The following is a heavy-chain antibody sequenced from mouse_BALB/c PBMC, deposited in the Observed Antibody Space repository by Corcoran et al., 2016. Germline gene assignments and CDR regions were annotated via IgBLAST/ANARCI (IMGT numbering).Heavy chain of an antibody. V-gene: IGHV1-7*01. J-gene: IGHJ4*01. D-gene: IGHD2-1*01. CDR2: INPSTGYT. CDR3: ARRTELLWGDY. Sequence: QVQLQQSGAELAKPGASVKMSCKASGYTFTSYWLHGVKQRPGQGLEWIGYINPSTGYTEYNQKFKDKATLTADKSSSTAYMQLSSLTSEDSAVYYCARRTELLWGDYWGQGTSVTVSS. CDR1: GYTFTSYW.